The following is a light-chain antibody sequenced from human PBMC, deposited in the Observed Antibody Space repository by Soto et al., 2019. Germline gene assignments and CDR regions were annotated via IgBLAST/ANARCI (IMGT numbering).Light chain of an antibody. J-gene: IGKJ4*01. V-gene: IGKV3-20*01. CDR1: QSVRNNY. CDR2: DAS. CDR3: QQYCSSPDT. Sequence: EIVLTQSPGTLPLSPGERATLSCRASQSVRNNYLAWYQQKPGQAPRLLIYDASSRATGIPDRFSGSGSGTDFTLTISRLEPEDFAVYYCQQYCSSPDTFGGGTKVEIK.